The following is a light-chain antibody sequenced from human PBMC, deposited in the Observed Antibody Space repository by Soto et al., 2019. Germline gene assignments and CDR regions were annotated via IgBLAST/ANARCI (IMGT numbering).Light chain of an antibody. Sequence: DIQMTQSPSSLSASVGDRVAITCRASQTLKSYLNWYQHKPGKAPNLLIHDATTLHTGVPSRFSGSGSGTDFTLTISSLKPEDFATYYCQQSFVTPRTFGQGTKVDIK. CDR3: QQSFVTPRT. J-gene: IGKJ1*01. CDR2: DAT. CDR1: QTLKSY. V-gene: IGKV1-39*01.